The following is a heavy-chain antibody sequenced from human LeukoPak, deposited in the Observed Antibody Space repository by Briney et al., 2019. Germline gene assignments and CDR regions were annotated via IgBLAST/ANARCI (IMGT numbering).Heavy chain of an antibody. D-gene: IGHD6-19*01. CDR3: ARDWSSGWYRNNWFDP. CDR2: IYYSGST. CDR1: GGSISSSSYY. V-gene: IGHV4-39*07. J-gene: IGHJ5*02. Sequence: SETLSLTCTVSGGSISSSSYYWGWIRQPPGKGLEWIGSIYYSGSTDYNPSLTSRVTISVDTSKNQFSLKLHSVTAADTAVYYCARDWSSGWYRNNWFDPWGQGTLVTVSS.